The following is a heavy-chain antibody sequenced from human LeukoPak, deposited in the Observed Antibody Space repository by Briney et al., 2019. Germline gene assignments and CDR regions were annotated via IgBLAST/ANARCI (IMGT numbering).Heavy chain of an antibody. V-gene: IGHV1-18*01. D-gene: IGHD3-3*01. Sequence: GASVKVSCKASGYTFTSYGISWVRQAPGQGLEWMGWISAYNGNTNYAQKLQGRVTMTTDTSTSTVYMELSSLRSEDTAVYYCARGLDFWSGYSYFRYWGQGTLVTVSS. CDR2: ISAYNGNT. CDR3: ARGLDFWSGYSYFRY. J-gene: IGHJ4*02. CDR1: GYTFTSYG.